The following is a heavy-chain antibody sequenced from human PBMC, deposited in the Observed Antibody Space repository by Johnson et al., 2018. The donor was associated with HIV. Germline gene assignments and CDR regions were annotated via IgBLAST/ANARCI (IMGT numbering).Heavy chain of an antibody. CDR2: IAHDGSNK. Sequence: QVQLVESGGGVVQPGGSLRLSCAASGFTFADYGMHWVRQPPGKGLEWVAFIAHDGSNKYYADSVEDRFTISRDNSKNTLHLQMNSLRVEDTPVSSCASGGPLSGSDECCFEVWGQGTMVTVSS. D-gene: IGHD1-26*01. J-gene: IGHJ3*01. CDR1: GFTFADYG. CDR3: ASGGPLSGSDECCFEV. V-gene: IGHV3-30*02.